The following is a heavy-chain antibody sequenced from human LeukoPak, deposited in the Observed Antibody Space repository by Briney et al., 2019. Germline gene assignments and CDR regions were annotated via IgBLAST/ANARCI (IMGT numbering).Heavy chain of an antibody. CDR1: GASIRSSY. V-gene: IGHV4-59*12. CDR2: ISYTGST. J-gene: IGHJ3*02. D-gene: IGHD3-3*01. CDR3: ARAGFLGAFDI. Sequence: PSETLSLTCTVSGASIRSSYWSWIRQPPGKGLEWIGYISYTGSTNYNPSLKSRVSLSVDTSKNQFSLKLSSVTAADTAVYYCARAGFLGAFDIWGQGTMVTVSS.